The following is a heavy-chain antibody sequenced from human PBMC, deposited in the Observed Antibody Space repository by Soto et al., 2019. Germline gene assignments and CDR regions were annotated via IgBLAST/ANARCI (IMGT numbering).Heavy chain of an antibody. CDR1: GFTFSEYA. Sequence: GGSLRLSCAASGFTFSEYAMSWVRQAPGKGLEWVSAISGSGGSTYYADSVKGRFTISRDNSKNTLYLQMDSLRAEDTAVYYCNLKTKVWGSYRYKEEGDYWGQGTLVTVSS. J-gene: IGHJ4*02. CDR2: ISGSGGST. CDR3: NLKTKVWGSYRYKEEGDY. V-gene: IGHV3-23*01. D-gene: IGHD3-16*02.